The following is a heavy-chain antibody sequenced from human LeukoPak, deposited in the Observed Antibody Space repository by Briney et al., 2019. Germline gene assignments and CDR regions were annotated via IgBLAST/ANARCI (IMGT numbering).Heavy chain of an antibody. V-gene: IGHV4-59*01. CDR2: MYNSGST. D-gene: IGHD4-17*01. J-gene: IGHJ5*02. CDR3: ARVPHFGDYGWFDP. CDR1: GGSISSYY. Sequence: SETLSLTFTISGGSISSYYWSWIRQPPGKGLEWIGYMYNSGSTNYNPSLKSRVTISIDTSKNQFSLKLSSVTAADTAVYYCARVPHFGDYGWFDPWGQGTLVTVSS.